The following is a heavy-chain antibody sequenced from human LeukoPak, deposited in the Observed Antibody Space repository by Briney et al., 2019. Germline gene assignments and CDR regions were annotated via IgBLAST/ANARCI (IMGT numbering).Heavy chain of an antibody. D-gene: IGHD3-10*01. J-gene: IGHJ4*02. Sequence: ASVKVSCKASGYTFTSYDINWVRQATGQGLEWMGWMNPNSGNTGYAQKFQGRVTMTRNTSISTAYMELSSLRSEDTAVYYCAREGISHVLPDYWGQGTLVTVSS. CDR1: GYTFTSYD. V-gene: IGHV1-8*01. CDR3: AREGISHVLPDY. CDR2: MNPNSGNT.